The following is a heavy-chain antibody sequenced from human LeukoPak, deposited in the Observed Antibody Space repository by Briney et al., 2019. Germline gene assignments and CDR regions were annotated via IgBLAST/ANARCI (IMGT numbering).Heavy chain of an antibody. J-gene: IGHJ4*02. Sequence: SETLSLTCTVSGYSISSGYYWGWIRQPPGKGLEWIGSIYHSGSTYYNPSLKSRVTISVDTSKNQFSLKLSSVTAADTAVYYCARSLEALDYWGQGTLVTVSS. D-gene: IGHD3-16*01. CDR2: IYHSGST. CDR3: ARSLEALDY. CDR1: GYSISSGYY. V-gene: IGHV4-38-2*02.